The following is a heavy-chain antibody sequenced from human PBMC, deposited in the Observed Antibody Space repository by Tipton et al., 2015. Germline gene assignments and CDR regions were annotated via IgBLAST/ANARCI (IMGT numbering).Heavy chain of an antibody. CDR3: ARDLEHGMDV. CDR2: IYYSGST. CDR1: GGSFSDYY. Sequence: TLSLTCTVSGGSFSDYYWSWIRQSPGEGLEWIGYIYYSGSTNYNPSLRSRVAMSMDTSKNQFSLKLSSVIAADTAVYYCARDLEHGMDVWDQGTTVTVSS. J-gene: IGHJ6*02. D-gene: IGHD5-24*01. V-gene: IGHV4-59*01.